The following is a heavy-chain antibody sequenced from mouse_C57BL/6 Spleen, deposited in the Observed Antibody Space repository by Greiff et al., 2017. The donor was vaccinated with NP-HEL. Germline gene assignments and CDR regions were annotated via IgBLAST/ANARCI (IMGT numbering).Heavy chain of an antibody. CDR3: ARDRDYDAWFAY. V-gene: IGHV5-17*01. Sequence: EVKLVESGGGLVKPGGSLKLSCAASGFTFSDYGMHWVRQAPEKGLEWVAYISSGSSNNYYADKVKGRFTISRDNAKNTLFLQMTSLRSEDAAMYYCARDRDYDAWFAYWGQGTLVTVSA. D-gene: IGHD2-4*01. CDR1: GFTFSDYG. CDR2: ISSGSSNN. J-gene: IGHJ3*01.